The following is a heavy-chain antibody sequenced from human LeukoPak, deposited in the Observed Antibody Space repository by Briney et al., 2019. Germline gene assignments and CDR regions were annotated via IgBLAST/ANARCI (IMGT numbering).Heavy chain of an antibody. D-gene: IGHD2-2*01. J-gene: IGHJ4*02. CDR3: ARHPVFVVVVPAAYYFDY. Sequence: SETLSLTCTVSGGSISSYYWSWIRQPPGKGLEWIGYIYYSGSTNYNPSLKSRVTISVDTSKNQFSLKLSSVTAADTAVYYCARHPVFVVVVPAAYYFDYWGQGTLVTVSS. V-gene: IGHV4-59*08. CDR2: IYYSGST. CDR1: GGSISSYY.